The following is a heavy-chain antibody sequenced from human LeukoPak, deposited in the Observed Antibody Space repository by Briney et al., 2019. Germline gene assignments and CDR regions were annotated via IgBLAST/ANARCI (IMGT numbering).Heavy chain of an antibody. CDR2: IYYSGST. J-gene: IGHJ4*02. D-gene: IGHD4-23*01. CDR1: GGSISSSSYY. V-gene: IGHV4-39*07. CDR3: ARDFASWVPYSSDGGPFDY. Sequence: KPSETLSLTCTVSGGSISSSSYYWGWIRQPPGKGLEWIGSIYYSGSTYYNPSLKSRVTISVDTPKNQFSLKLSSVTAADTAVYYCARDFASWVPYSSDGGPFDYWGQGTLVTVSS.